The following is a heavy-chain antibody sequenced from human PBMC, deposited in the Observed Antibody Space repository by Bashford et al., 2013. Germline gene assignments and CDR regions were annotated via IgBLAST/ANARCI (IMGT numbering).Heavy chain of an antibody. D-gene: IGHD3-3*01. V-gene: IGHV3-23*01. CDR2: ISGSGGST. CDR1: GFTFSSYA. Sequence: GGSLRLSCAASGFTFSSYAMSWVRQAPGKGLEWVSAISGSGGSTYYADSVKGPVHHLPETIPRTRCICQMNSLRAEDTAVYYCAKGYYDFWSGFDGPALLYYYYHGRLGQGTTVTVSS. CDR3: AKGYYDFWSGFDGPALLYYYYHGR. J-gene: IGHJ6*03.